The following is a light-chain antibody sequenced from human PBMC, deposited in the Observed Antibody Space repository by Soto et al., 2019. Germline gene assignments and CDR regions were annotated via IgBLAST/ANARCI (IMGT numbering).Light chain of an antibody. CDR3: LQYDSRYT. CDR2: DVS. J-gene: IGKJ2*01. Sequence: DIQMTQSPSTLSASVGDRVTITCRASQSIGRWLAWYQPQPGKAPSLLIYDVSSLESGVPSRFSGSGSGTEFTLTIRSLKPDDFATYYCLQYDSRYTFGQGTKLDIK. CDR1: QSIGRW. V-gene: IGKV1-5*01.